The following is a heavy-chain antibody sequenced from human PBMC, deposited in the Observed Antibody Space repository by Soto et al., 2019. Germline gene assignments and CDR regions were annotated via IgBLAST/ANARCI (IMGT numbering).Heavy chain of an antibody. Sequence: QVQLVQSGAEVKKPGASVKVSCKASGYTFTSYDINSVQQATGQGLEWMGWMNPNSGNTGYAQKFQVRVTMTRNTSISTAYMELSSLRSEDTALYFCARILYGYNVDYWGQCGLVTVSS. CDR2: MNPNSGNT. D-gene: IGHD5-12*01. J-gene: IGHJ4*02. V-gene: IGHV1-8*01. CDR1: GYTFTSYD. CDR3: ARILYGYNVDY.